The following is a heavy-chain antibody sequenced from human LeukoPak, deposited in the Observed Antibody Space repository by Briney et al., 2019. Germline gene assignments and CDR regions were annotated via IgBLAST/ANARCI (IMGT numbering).Heavy chain of an antibody. CDR2: IYYSGST. V-gene: IGHV4-59*01. CDR3: ARDQASNWFDP. CDR1: GGSISSYY. Sequence: PSETLSLTCTVSGGSISSYYWSWIRQPPGKGLEWIGYIYYSGSTNYNPSLKSRVTISVDTSKNQFSLKLSSVTAADTAVYYCARDQASNWFDPWGRGTLVTVSS. J-gene: IGHJ5*02.